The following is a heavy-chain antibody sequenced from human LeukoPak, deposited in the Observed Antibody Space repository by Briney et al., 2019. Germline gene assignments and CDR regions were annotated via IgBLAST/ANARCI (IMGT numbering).Heavy chain of an antibody. Sequence: ASVKVSCKASGYTFTGYYLHWVRQAPGQGLEWMGWINPHSGGTHYARQFQGRVTMARDTSISTAYMELSGLRYDDTAVYYCARDGVCSSTSCQSFDYWGQGTLVTVSS. V-gene: IGHV1-2*02. D-gene: IGHD2-2*01. CDR2: INPHSGGT. J-gene: IGHJ4*02. CDR3: ARDGVCSSTSCQSFDY. CDR1: GYTFTGYY.